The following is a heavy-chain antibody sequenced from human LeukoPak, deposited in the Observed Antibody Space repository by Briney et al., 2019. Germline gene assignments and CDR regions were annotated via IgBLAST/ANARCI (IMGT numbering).Heavy chain of an antibody. D-gene: IGHD2-2*01. Sequence: GGSLRLSCAASGFTFSSYAMSWVRQAPGKGLEWDSAISGSGGSTYYADSVKGRFTISRDNSKNTLYLQMNSLRAEDTAVYYCAKSSDIVVVPAAWNWGQGTLVTVSS. V-gene: IGHV3-23*01. CDR1: GFTFSSYA. CDR3: AKSSDIVVVPAAWN. J-gene: IGHJ4*02. CDR2: ISGSGGST.